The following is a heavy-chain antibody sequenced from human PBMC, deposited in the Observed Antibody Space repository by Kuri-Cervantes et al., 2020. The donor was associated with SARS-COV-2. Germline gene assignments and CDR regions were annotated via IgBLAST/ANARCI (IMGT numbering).Heavy chain of an antibody. CDR3: ARDGYDSSGYPEWFDP. CDR2: ISYDGSNK. Sequence: GESLKISCAASGFTFSSYAMHWVRQAPGKGLEWVAVISYDGSNKYYADSVKGRFTISRDNSKNTLYLQMNSLRAEDTAVYYCARDGYDSSGYPEWFDPWGQGTLVTVSS. CDR1: GFTFSSYA. V-gene: IGHV3-30-3*01. J-gene: IGHJ5*02. D-gene: IGHD3-22*01.